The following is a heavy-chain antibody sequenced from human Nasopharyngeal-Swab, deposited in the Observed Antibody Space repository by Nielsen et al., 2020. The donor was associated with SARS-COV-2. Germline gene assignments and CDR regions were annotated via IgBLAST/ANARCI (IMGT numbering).Heavy chain of an antibody. Sequence: SETLFLTCTVSGGSISGYYWSWIRQPPGKGLEWFGNIYYTGSTKYNPSLKSRVTISIDTSKNQFSLKLSSVTAADTAVYYCARDRPNYGMDVWGRGTTVTVSS. V-gene: IGHV4-59*01. CDR2: IYYTGST. J-gene: IGHJ6*02. CDR1: GGSISGYY. CDR3: ARDRPNYGMDV.